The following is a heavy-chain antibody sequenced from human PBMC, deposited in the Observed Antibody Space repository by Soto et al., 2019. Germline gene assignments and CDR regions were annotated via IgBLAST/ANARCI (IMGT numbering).Heavy chain of an antibody. CDR2: ISCCGGTT. CDR3: AKADGEQCLPPHLES. CDR1: GFTFRSSA. Sequence: GGSLRLSCEASGFTFRSSAMGWVRQAPGKGLEWVSGISCCGGTTSYADSVRGRFIISRDDSQNTLYLQMNSLRGESTARYYCAKADGEQCLPPHLESWGPGDPVTVSS. J-gene: IGHJ5*01. D-gene: IGHD6-19*01. V-gene: IGHV3-23*01.